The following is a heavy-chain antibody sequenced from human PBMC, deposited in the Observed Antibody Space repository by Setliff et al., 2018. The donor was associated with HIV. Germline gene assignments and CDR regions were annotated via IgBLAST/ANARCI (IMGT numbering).Heavy chain of an antibody. V-gene: IGHV3-72*01. Sequence: GGSLRLSCAASGFTFSDHYMDWVRQAPGKGLEWVGRTRNKANSYTTEYAASVRGRFAISRDDSKSIAFLLMNSLKTADTAVYYCTRVRYYYDTSDEGGIDYWGQGALVTVSS. J-gene: IGHJ4*02. CDR2: TRNKANSYTT. CDR1: GFTFSDHY. D-gene: IGHD3-22*01. CDR3: TRVRYYYDTSDEGGIDY.